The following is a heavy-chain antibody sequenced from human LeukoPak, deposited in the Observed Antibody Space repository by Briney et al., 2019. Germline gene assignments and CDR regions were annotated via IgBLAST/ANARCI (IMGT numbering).Heavy chain of an antibody. Sequence: GGSLRLSCAASGFTFSSYGMHWVRQAPGKGLEWVAVISYDGSNKYYADSVKGRFTISRDNSKNTLYLQMNSLRAEDTAVYYCAKDSGYDSSGYMDYWGQGTLVTVSS. J-gene: IGHJ4*02. CDR1: GFTFSSYG. CDR2: ISYDGSNK. V-gene: IGHV3-30*18. CDR3: AKDSGYDSSGYMDY. D-gene: IGHD3-22*01.